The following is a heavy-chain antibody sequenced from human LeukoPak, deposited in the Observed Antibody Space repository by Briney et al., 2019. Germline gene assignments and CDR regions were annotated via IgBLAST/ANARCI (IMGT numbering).Heavy chain of an antibody. CDR1: GYTFTSYG. D-gene: IGHD6-19*01. V-gene: IGHV1-18*01. CDR3: ARDASSGWYFGAPDYYYMDV. Sequence: ASVKVSCKASGYTFTSYGISWVRQAPGQGLEWMGWISAYNGNTNYAQKLQGRVTMTTDTSTSTAYMELRGLRSDDTAVYYCARDASSGWYFGAPDYYYMDVWGKGTTVTVSS. CDR2: ISAYNGNT. J-gene: IGHJ6*03.